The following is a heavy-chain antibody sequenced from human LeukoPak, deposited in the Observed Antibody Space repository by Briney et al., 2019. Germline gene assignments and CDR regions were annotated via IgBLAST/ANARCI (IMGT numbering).Heavy chain of an antibody. J-gene: IGHJ4*02. CDR3: TIGAYYYGSDSYRGYYFDY. CDR2: ISGSGGST. CDR1: GFTFSSYA. V-gene: IGHV3-23*01. D-gene: IGHD3-10*01. Sequence: GGSLRLSCAASGFTFSSYAMGWVRQAPGKGLEWVSAISGSGGSTYYADSVKGRFTISRDNSKNTLYLQMNSLRVEDTAVYYCTIGAYYYGSDSYRGYYFDYWGQGTLVTVSS.